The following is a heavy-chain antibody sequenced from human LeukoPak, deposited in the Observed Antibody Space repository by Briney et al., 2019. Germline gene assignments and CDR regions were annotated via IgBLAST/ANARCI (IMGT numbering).Heavy chain of an antibody. V-gene: IGHV3-21*01. CDR2: ISSSSSYI. Sequence: GGSLRLSCAASGFTFSSYSMNWVRQAPGKGLEWVSSISSSSSYIYYADSVKGRFTISRDNAKNTLYLQMNSLRAEDTAVYYCARDGGATYYYMDVWGKGTTVTVSS. CDR3: ARDGGATYYYMDV. J-gene: IGHJ6*03. D-gene: IGHD1-26*01. CDR1: GFTFSSYS.